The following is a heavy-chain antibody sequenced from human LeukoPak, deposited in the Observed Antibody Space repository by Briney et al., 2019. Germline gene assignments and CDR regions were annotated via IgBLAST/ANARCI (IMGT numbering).Heavy chain of an antibody. J-gene: IGHJ4*02. D-gene: IGHD6-19*01. V-gene: IGHV1-18*01. CDR3: ARDEERGPSSGWYRGFDY. CDR2: ISAHNGNT. Sequence: GASVKVSCKASGYTFTSYGASWVRQAPGEGLEWMGWISAHNGNTKYAQKFQGRVIVTTDTSTSTAYMELRSLRSDDTAVYYCARDEERGPSSGWYRGFDYWGQGTLVTVSS. CDR1: GYTFTSYG.